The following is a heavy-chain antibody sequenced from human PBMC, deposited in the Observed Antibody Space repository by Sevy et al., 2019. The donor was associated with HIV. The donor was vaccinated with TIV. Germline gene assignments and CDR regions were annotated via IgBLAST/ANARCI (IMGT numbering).Heavy chain of an antibody. D-gene: IGHD6-19*01. CDR3: AGQRYSSGWFQASGDAFDI. CDR1: GGSISSSSYY. Sequence: SETLSLTCTVSGGSISSSSYYWGWIRQPPGKGLEWIGSIYYSGSTYYNPSLKSRVTISVDTSKNQFSLKLSSVTAADTAVYYCAGQRYSSGWFQASGDAFDIWGQGTMVTVSS. J-gene: IGHJ3*02. CDR2: IYYSGST. V-gene: IGHV4-39*01.